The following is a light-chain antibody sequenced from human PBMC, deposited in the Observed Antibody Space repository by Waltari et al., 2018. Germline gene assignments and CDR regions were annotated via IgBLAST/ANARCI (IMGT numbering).Light chain of an antibody. J-gene: IGLJ2*01. CDR1: SSDVGGYKY. Sequence: QSALTQPASVSGSPGQSITISCPGTSSDVGGYKYVSWYQQHPGKAPKLMIYDVSNRPSGDSSRFCGSKSGNTASLTISGLEAEDEADYYCNSYTSSSILEVVFGGGTKLTVL. V-gene: IGLV2-14*03. CDR2: DVS. CDR3: NSYTSSSILEVV.